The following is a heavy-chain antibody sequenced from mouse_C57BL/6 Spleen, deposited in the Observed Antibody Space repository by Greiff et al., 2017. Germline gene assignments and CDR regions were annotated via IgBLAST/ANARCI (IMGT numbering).Heavy chain of an antibody. CDR2: IYPGDGST. CDR3: VRGGDGRYAMDC. Sequence: VQLQQSGPELVKPGASVKLSCKASGYTFTSYDIHWVKQRPGQGLEWIGWIYPGDGSTKYTEKFKGKATLTVDTSSSTAYMQLRSLTSEDSAVYLCVRGGDGRYAMDCGGQGTSVTVSS. CDR1: GYTFTSYD. V-gene: IGHV1-85*01. D-gene: IGHD1-1*01. J-gene: IGHJ4*01.